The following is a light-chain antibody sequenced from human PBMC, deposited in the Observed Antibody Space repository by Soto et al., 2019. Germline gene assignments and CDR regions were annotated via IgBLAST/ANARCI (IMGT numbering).Light chain of an antibody. J-gene: IGKJ5*01. V-gene: IGKV1-5*01. Sequence: DIQMTQSPSTLSASVGDRVTITCRASQTISNWLAWYQQKPGKAPKLLIYDASSLESGVPSRFSGSGSGTEFTLTISSLQPDDFATYYCQQFRTFGQGTRLEIK. CDR3: QQFRT. CDR2: DAS. CDR1: QTISNW.